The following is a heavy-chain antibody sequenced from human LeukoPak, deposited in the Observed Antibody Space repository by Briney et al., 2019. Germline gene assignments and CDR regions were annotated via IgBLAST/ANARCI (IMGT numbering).Heavy chain of an antibody. CDR2: ISGSGDST. D-gene: IGHD3-3*01. V-gene: IGHV3-23*01. Sequence: GGSLRLSCAPSGFTFSSYAMSWVRQAPGEGLEWVSGISGSGDSTYYADSVKGRFTISRDNSKNTLYLQMTSLRADDTAVYYCAKDRYPYYDFWSGYYPAHDYWGQGTLVTVSS. J-gene: IGHJ4*02. CDR3: AKDRYPYYDFWSGYYPAHDY. CDR1: GFTFSSYA.